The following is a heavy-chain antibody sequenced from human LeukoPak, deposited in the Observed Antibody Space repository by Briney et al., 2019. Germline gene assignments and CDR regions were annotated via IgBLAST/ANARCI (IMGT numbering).Heavy chain of an antibody. CDR2: INYSGST. J-gene: IGHJ4*02. V-gene: IGHV4-39*07. CDR1: GGSISSTIYY. CDR3: ARGEEAVAHLIDY. D-gene: IGHD6-19*01. Sequence: PSETLSLTCTASGGSISSTIYYWGWIRQPPGKGLEWIGSINYSGSTYYNPSLKSRVTISVDTSKNQFSLKLSSVTAADTAVYYCARGEEAVAHLIDYWGQGTLVTVSS.